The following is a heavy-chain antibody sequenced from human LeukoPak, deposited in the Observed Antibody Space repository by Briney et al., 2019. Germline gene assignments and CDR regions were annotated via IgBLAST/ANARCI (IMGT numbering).Heavy chain of an antibody. D-gene: IGHD2-2*01. CDR2: IRYDGSNK. CDR3: ARAWGYCSSTSCSGARDGAYDY. Sequence: GGSLRLSCAASGFTFSSYGMHWVRQAPGKGLEWVAFIRYDGSNKYYADSVKGRFTISRDNSKNTLYLQMNSLRAEDTAVYYCARAWGYCSSTSCSGARDGAYDYWGQGTLVTVSS. J-gene: IGHJ4*02. V-gene: IGHV3-30*02. CDR1: GFTFSSYG.